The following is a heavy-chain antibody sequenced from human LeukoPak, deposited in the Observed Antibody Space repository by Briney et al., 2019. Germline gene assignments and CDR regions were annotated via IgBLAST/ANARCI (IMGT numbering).Heavy chain of an antibody. J-gene: IGHJ4*02. D-gene: IGHD6-6*01. V-gene: IGHV4-59*12. Sequence: SETLSLTCTVSGDFITAYYWSWIRQSPGKGLEWIGYVYYTGSTEYNPSLRSRVTISLEMSKHQFSLDLTSVTAADTAVYYCARGSWQLAEEVYWGQGTLVTVSS. CDR1: GDFITAYY. CDR3: ARGSWQLAEEVY. CDR2: VYYTGST.